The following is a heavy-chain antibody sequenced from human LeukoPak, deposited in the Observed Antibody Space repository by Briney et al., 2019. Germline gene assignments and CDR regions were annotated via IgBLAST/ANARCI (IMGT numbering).Heavy chain of an antibody. J-gene: IGHJ4*02. Sequence: GGSLRLSCEVSGFTFNYYWMHWIRQAPGKGLEWVSRANSTGTGTSYADSVKGRFTISRDNAKNTLYLQMHSLRVDDTAVYYCTRSDSGLYRYWGRGTLVTVSS. V-gene: IGHV3-74*01. D-gene: IGHD3-10*01. CDR3: TRSDSGLYRY. CDR1: GFTFNYYW. CDR2: ANSTGTGT.